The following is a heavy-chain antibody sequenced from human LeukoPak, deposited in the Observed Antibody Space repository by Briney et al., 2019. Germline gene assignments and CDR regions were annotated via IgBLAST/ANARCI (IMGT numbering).Heavy chain of an antibody. V-gene: IGHV3-23*01. CDR3: STSRAARFDY. J-gene: IGHJ4*02. CDR1: GFTFSSYA. D-gene: IGHD6-6*01. CDR2: ISGSGGST. Sequence: GGSLRLSGAASGFTFSSYAMSWVRQAPGKGLEWVSAISGSGGSTYYADSVKGRFTISRDNSKNTLYLQMNSLRAEDTAVYYCSTSRAARFDYWGQGTLVTVSS.